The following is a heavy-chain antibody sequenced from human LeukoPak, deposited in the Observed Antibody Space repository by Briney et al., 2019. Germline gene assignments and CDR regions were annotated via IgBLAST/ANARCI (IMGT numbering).Heavy chain of an antibody. CDR2: XNXGNGNT. V-gene: IGHV1-3*01. CDR3: ARDRGYCSSTSCFYNWFDP. J-gene: IGHJ5*02. Sequence: XWVRXAPGXXXEXMGXXNXGNGNTKYSQKFQGRVTITRDTSASTAYMELSSLRSEDTAVYYCARDRGYCSSTSCFYNWFDPWGQGTLVTVSS. D-gene: IGHD2-2*01.